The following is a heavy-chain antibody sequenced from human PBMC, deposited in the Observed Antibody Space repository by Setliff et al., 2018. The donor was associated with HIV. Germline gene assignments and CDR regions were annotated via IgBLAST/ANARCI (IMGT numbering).Heavy chain of an antibody. V-gene: IGHV3-11*04. J-gene: IGHJ5*02. CDR2: ITTDGSET. CDR3: ARESTHCTGASCYANWFDP. D-gene: IGHD2-8*02. CDR1: GFTFSDYY. Sequence: GGSLRLSCAASGFTFSDYYMSWIRQAPGKGLEWISRITTDGSETQYAASVKGRATVSRDNAKNTLYLQINGLGVDETAVYYCARESTHCTGASCYANWFDPWGQGTLVTVS.